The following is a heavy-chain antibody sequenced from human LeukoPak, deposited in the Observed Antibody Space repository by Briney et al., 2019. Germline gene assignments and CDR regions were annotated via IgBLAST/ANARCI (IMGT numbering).Heavy chain of an antibody. CDR2: IYPGDSNP. CDR1: GYSFATYW. J-gene: IGHJ4*02. CDR3: ARMSSWGDY. V-gene: IGHV5-51*01. D-gene: IGHD6-13*01. Sequence: GESLKISCKGSGYSFATYWIGWVRQMPGKGLEWMGIIYPGDSNPRYSPSFQGQVTISADKSITTAYLPWSSLKASDTAMYYCARMSSWGDYWGQGTLVSVSS.